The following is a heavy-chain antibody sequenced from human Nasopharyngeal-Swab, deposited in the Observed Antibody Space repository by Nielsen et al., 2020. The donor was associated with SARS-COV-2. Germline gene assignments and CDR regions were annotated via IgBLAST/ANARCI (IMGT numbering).Heavy chain of an antibody. CDR1: GYTFRIYY. D-gene: IGHD2-2*01. CDR2: INPSGGQT. CDR3: ARDLDPATAVALDI. V-gene: IGHV1-46*01. Sequence: ASVKVSCKASGYTFRIYYMHWVRQAPGQGLEWMGLINPSGGQTTYAQKFQGRVTMTRDTSTSTVYMELSSLRSEDTAVYYCARDLDPATAVALDIWGQGTMVTVSS. J-gene: IGHJ3*02.